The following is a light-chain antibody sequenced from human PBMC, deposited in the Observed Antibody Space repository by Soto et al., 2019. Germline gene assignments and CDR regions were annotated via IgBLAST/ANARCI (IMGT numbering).Light chain of an antibody. CDR2: EVS. Sequence: QSALTQPPSASGSPGQSVTISCTGTSSDVGGYNYVSWYQQHPGKAPKLMIYEVSKRPSGVPARFSGSKSGTTASLAVSGLPAEDEAAYYCSSYAGSNHLVFGGGTQLTVL. J-gene: IGLJ2*01. CDR1: SSDVGGYNY. CDR3: SSYAGSNHLV. V-gene: IGLV2-8*01.